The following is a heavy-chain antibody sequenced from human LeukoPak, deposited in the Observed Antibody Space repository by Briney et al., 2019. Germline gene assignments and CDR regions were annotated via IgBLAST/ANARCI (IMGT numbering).Heavy chain of an antibody. D-gene: IGHD3-10*01. V-gene: IGHV4-4*07. CDR1: GGSLSSYY. CDR3: ARDNMVRGVIPSGTWFDP. J-gene: IGHJ5*02. CDR2: IYTSGST. Sequence: PSETLSLTCTVSGGSLSSYYWSWIRQPAGKGLEWIGRIYTSGSTNYNPSLKSRVTMSVDTSKNQFSLKLSSVTAADTAVYYCARDNMVRGVIPSGTWFDPWGQGTLVTVSS.